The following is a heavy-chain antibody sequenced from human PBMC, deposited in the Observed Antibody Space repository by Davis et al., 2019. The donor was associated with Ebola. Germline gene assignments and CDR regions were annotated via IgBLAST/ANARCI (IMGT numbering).Heavy chain of an antibody. CDR1: GYTFTNHY. Sequence: AASVKVSCKASGYTFTNHYMHWVRQAPGQGLEWMGLINPSGGSTSHAQKFQVRVTMTRDTSTRTVYMELSSLRSEDTAVYYCSASDFYYGVDVWGQGTTVTVSS. CDR2: INPSGGST. V-gene: IGHV1-46*03. CDR3: SASDFYYGVDV. J-gene: IGHJ6*02.